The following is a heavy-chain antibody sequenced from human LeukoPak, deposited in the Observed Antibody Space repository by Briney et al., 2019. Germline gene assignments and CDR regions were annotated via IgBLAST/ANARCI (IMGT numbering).Heavy chain of an antibody. J-gene: IGHJ4*02. D-gene: IGHD3-10*01. CDR3: ARRLLWFGGSRGYFDY. Sequence: GESLKISCKGSGYSFTSYWIGWVRQMPGKGLEWMGIIYPGDSDTRYSPSFQGQVTISADKSISTAYLQWSSLKASDTAMYYCARRLLWFGGSRGYFDYWGQGTLVTVSS. CDR1: GYSFTSYW. V-gene: IGHV5-51*01. CDR2: IYPGDSDT.